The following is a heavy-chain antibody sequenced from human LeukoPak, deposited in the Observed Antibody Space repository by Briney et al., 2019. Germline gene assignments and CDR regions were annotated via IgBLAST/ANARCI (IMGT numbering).Heavy chain of an antibody. CDR1: GFTFSSYA. D-gene: IGHD3-22*01. V-gene: IGHV3-30*04. J-gene: IGHJ4*02. CDR3: ARVALDSSGYYSFDY. CDR2: ISYDGSNK. Sequence: GRSLRLSCAASGFTFSSYAMHWVRQAPGKGLEWVAVISYDGSNKYYADSVKGRFTISRDNSKNTLYLQMNSLRAEDTAVYYCARVALDSSGYYSFDYWGQGTLVTVSS.